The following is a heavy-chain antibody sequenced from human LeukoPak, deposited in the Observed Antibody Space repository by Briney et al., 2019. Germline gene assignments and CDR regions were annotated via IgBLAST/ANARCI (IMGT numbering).Heavy chain of an antibody. CDR1: GFTFSSYS. CDR3: ARDSRAYCSGGSCSSPYMDV. D-gene: IGHD2-15*01. CDR2: ISSSSSYI. J-gene: IGHJ6*03. V-gene: IGHV3-21*01. Sequence: PGGSLRLPCAASGFTFSSYSMNWVRQAPGKGLEWVSSISSSSSYIYYADSVKGRFTISRDNAKNSLYLQMNSLRVEDTAVYYCARDSRAYCSGGSCSSPYMDVWGKGTTVTVSS.